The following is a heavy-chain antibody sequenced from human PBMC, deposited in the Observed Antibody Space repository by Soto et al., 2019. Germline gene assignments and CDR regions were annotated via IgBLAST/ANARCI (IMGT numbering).Heavy chain of an antibody. Sequence: QITLNESGPTQVKPRQTLTLTCNFSGFSLTTSGVGVGWIRQSPGKAPAWLALIYWDDDKRNSPSLKSRLTITKDTSKNQVVLTMADLDPADTATYYCAHRVLRTVFGLVTTTAIYFDFWGQGTPVAVSS. V-gene: IGHV2-5*02. CDR1: GFSLTTSGVG. CDR2: IYWDDDK. CDR3: AHRVLRTVFGLVTTTAIYFDF. J-gene: IGHJ4*02. D-gene: IGHD3-3*01.